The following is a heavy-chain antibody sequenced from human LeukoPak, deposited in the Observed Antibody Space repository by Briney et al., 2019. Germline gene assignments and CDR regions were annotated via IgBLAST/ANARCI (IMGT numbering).Heavy chain of an antibody. CDR2: IKQDGTEK. CDR1: GFTFSSYW. CDR3: ARGVGATHFDY. Sequence: PGGSLRLSCAASGFTFSSYWMSWVRQAPGKGLECVAIIKQDGTEKYYVDSVKGRFTISRDNAKNSLYLQMNSLRAEDTAVYYCARGVGATHFDYWGQGTLVTVSS. V-gene: IGHV3-7*04. J-gene: IGHJ4*02. D-gene: IGHD1-26*01.